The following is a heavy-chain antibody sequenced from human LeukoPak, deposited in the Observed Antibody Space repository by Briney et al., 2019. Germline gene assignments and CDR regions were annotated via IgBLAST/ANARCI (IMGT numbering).Heavy chain of an antibody. Sequence: SETLSLTCTVSGGSISSYSWSWVRQPPGQGREWIGYIYDSESTNYEHSLKSRVTILIDTSKDQFSLKLSSVTAADTAVYYCARHSAHSSTNDAFDIWGQGTMVTVSS. J-gene: IGHJ3*02. CDR1: GGSISSYS. CDR2: IYDSEST. CDR3: ARHSAHSSTNDAFDI. D-gene: IGHD6-13*01. V-gene: IGHV4-59*01.